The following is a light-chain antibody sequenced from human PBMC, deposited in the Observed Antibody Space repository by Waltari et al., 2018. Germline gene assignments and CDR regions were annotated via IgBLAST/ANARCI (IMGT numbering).Light chain of an antibody. Sequence: DIQMTQSPSSVSASVGDDVTLTCWASQGIASRLAWYQQKPGKAPKLLIYDASSLHSGVPSRFSGSGSGTDFTLTIRSLQPEDFATYYCQQVNSFPRTFGQGTKVEVK. J-gene: IGKJ1*01. CDR1: QGIASR. CDR2: DAS. CDR3: QQVNSFPRT. V-gene: IGKV1-12*01.